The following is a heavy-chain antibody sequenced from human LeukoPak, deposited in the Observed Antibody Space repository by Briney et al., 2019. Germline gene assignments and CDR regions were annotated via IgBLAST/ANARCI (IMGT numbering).Heavy chain of an antibody. CDR2: XNHSGST. Sequence: PSETLSLTCAVXXGXXXXXXXXXXXXXXXXXXEXIGEXNHSGSTNYXPSLXRXVTLSVDTSKSQLSLKLSSVTAADTAVYYCAXGRXWLGVFXNWGQGTLVTVSS. D-gene: IGHD6-19*01. J-gene: IGHJ4*02. CDR3: AXGRXWLGVFXN. CDR1: XGXXXXXX. V-gene: IGHV4-34*01.